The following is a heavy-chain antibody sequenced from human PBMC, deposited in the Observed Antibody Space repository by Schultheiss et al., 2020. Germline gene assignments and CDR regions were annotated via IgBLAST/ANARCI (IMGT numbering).Heavy chain of an antibody. Sequence: SATLSLTCTVSGGSISSSSYYWSWIRQHPGQGLEWTGEIKHSGSTYYNPSLKSRVTISVDTSKNQFSLKLSSVTAVDSAVYYCASLRGSGHNYYYYGMDVWGGGATGTASA. CDR2: IKHSGST. CDR3: ASLRGSGHNYYYYGMDV. CDR1: GGSISSSSYY. D-gene: IGHD3-16*01. V-gene: IGHV4-31*03. J-gene: IGHJ6*04.